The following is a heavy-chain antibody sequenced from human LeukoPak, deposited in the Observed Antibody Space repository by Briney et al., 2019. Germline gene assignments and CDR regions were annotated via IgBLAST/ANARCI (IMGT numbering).Heavy chain of an antibody. Sequence: GGSLRLSCAASGFTFSNAWMTWVRQAPGKGLAWVGRIKSKTDGGTTDYAAPVKGRFTISRDDSKNTLYLQMNSLKTEDTAVYFCTKEPYPNDYGVLVGHDYWGQGTLVTVSS. V-gene: IGHV3-15*01. CDR2: IKSKTDGGTT. J-gene: IGHJ4*02. CDR1: GFTFSNAW. CDR3: TKEPYPNDYGVLVGHDY. D-gene: IGHD4-17*01.